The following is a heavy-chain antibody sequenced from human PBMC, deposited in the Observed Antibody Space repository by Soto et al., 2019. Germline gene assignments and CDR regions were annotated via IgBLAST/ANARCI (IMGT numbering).Heavy chain of an antibody. CDR2: INHSGST. V-gene: IGHV4-34*01. Sequence: SETLSLTCAVYGGSFSGYYWSWIRQPPGKGLEWIGEINHSGSTNYNPSLKSRVTISVDTSKNQFSLKLSSVTAADTAVYYCARGRYFDYWGQGTMVTVSS. CDR1: GGSFSGYY. J-gene: IGHJ4*02. CDR3: ARGRYFDY.